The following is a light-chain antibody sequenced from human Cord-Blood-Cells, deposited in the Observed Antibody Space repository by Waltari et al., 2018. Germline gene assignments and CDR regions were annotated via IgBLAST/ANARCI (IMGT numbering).Light chain of an antibody. Sequence: EIVLTQSPATLSLSPGARATLSCRASQSVSSYLAWYQQKPGQAPRPIIYDASNRATGIPARFSGSGSGTDFTLTISSLEPEDFAVYYCQQRSNWPTFGQGTRLEIK. V-gene: IGKV3-11*01. J-gene: IGKJ5*01. CDR2: DAS. CDR3: QQRSNWPT. CDR1: QSVSSY.